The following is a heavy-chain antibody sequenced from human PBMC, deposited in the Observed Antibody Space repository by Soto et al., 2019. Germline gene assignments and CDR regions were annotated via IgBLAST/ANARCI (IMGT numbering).Heavy chain of an antibody. Sequence: QLQLQESGPGLVKPSETLSLTCTVSGGSISSSSYYWGWIRQPPGKGLEWIGSIYYSGSTYYTPSLKSRVTISVETSKNHFSLKLSSVTAADTAVYYCATQEVGGSYVYTFDPWGQGTLVTVSS. CDR3: ATQEVGGSYVYTFDP. CDR1: GGSISSSSYY. V-gene: IGHV4-39*02. D-gene: IGHD1-26*01. CDR2: IYYSGST. J-gene: IGHJ5*02.